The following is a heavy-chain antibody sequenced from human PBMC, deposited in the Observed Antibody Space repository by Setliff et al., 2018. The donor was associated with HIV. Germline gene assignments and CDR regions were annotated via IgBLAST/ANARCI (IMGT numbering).Heavy chain of an antibody. D-gene: IGHD6-19*01. CDR2: INVDSGST. CDR1: GFTFTNYA. J-gene: IGHJ5*02. Sequence: ASVKVSCKASGFTFTNYAIHWVRQAPGQRLEWMGWINVDSGSTKYLQDLQGRVTITKDRSASTAYMEVSNLRSEDMAVYYCARDSGMAVVGTWRRLDPWGQGTLVTVSS. CDR3: ARDSGMAVVGTWRRLDP. V-gene: IGHV1-3*03.